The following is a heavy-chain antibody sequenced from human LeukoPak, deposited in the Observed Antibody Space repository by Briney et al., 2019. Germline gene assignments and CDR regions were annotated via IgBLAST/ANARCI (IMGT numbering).Heavy chain of an antibody. V-gene: IGHV3-23*01. Sequence: GGSLRLSCAASGFPFSRYAMSWVREPPGKGLEWVSAISGSGGSTYYADSVTGRFTISRDNSKNTLYLQMNSLRAEDTAVYYCAGYSSGWRPLYYWGQGTLVTASS. CDR3: AGYSSGWRPLYY. D-gene: IGHD6-19*01. CDR2: ISGSGGST. J-gene: IGHJ4*02. CDR1: GFPFSRYA.